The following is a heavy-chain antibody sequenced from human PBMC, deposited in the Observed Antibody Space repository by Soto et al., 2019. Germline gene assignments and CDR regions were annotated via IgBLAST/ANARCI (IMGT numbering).Heavy chain of an antibody. CDR3: AKDMPPSDSSGWFDAFDI. CDR1: GFTFDDYA. J-gene: IGHJ3*02. V-gene: IGHV3-9*01. CDR2: ISWNSGSI. Sequence: EVQLVESGGGLVQPGRSLRLSCAASGFTFDDYAMHWVRQAPGKGLEWVSGISWNSGSIGYADSVKGRFTISRDNAKNSLYLQMNSLRAEDTALYYCAKDMPPSDSSGWFDAFDIRGQGTMVTVSS. D-gene: IGHD6-19*01.